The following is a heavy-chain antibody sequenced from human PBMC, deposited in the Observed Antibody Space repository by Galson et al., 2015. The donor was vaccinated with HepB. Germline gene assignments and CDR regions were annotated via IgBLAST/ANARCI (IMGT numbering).Heavy chain of an antibody. J-gene: IGHJ4*02. CDR2: ISSSSSTI. V-gene: IGHV3-48*02. CDR1: GFTFSSYS. D-gene: IGHD1-1*01. CDR3: ARDSQEDWNETYYFDY. Sequence: SLRLSCAASGFTFSSYSMNWVRQAPGKGLEWVSYISSSSSTIYYADSVKGRFTISRDNAKNSLYLQMDSLRDEDTAVYYCARDSQEDWNETYYFDYWGQGTLVTVSS.